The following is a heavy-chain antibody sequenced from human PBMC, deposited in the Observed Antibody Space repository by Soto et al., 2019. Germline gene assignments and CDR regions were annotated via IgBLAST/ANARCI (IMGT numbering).Heavy chain of an antibody. CDR1: GFTFTRYS. Sequence: PGGSLRLSCAASGFTFTRYSMNWVRQAPGKGLEWASSISSTTNYIYYGDSMKGRFTISRDNAKNSLYLEMNSLRAEDTAVYYCARESEDLTSNFDFWGQGPLVTFS. CDR2: ISSTTNYI. CDR3: ARESEDLTSNFDF. V-gene: IGHV3-21*06. J-gene: IGHJ4*02.